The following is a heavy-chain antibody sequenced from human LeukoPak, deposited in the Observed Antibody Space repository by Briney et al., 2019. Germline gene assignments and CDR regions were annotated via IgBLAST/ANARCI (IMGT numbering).Heavy chain of an antibody. CDR2: INSDGSST. D-gene: IGHD3-10*01. CDR3: ARRAHSMVRGVIITPGSC. CDR1: GFTFSSYG. J-gene: IGHJ4*02. V-gene: IGHV3-74*01. Sequence: GRSLRLSCAASGFTFSSYGMHWVRQAPGKGLVWVSRINSDGSSTSYADSVKGRFTISRDNAKNTLYLQMNSLRAEDTAVYYCARRAHSMVRGVIITPGSCWGQGTLVTVSS.